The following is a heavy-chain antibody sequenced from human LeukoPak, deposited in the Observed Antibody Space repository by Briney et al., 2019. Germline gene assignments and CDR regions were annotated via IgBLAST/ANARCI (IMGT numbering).Heavy chain of an antibody. J-gene: IGHJ4*02. CDR1: GYTFTSYG. D-gene: IGHD3-22*01. CDR3: ATASRYYYDSSGYYY. V-gene: IGHV1-18*01. Sequence: ASVKVSCKASGYTFTSYGISWVRQAPGQGLEWMGWISAYNGNTNYAQKLQGRVTMTTDTSTSTAYMELSSLRSEDTAVYYCATASRYYYDSSGYYYWGQGTLVTVSS. CDR2: ISAYNGNT.